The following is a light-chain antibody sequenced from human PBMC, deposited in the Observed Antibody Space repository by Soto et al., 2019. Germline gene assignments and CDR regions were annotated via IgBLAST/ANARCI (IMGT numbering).Light chain of an antibody. CDR2: DAS. CDR3: QQRSNWPT. CDR1: QSVSSY. Sequence: EIELTQSPATLSLSPGERATLSCRASQSVSSYLAWYQQKPGQAPRLLIYDASSRATGIPARFSGSGSGTDFTLTISSLEPEDFAVYYCQQRSNWPTFGGGTKVEIK. J-gene: IGKJ4*01. V-gene: IGKV3-11*01.